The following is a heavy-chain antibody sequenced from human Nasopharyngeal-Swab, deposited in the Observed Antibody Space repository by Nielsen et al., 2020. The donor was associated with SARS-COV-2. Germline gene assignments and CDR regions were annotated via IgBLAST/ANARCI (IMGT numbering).Heavy chain of an antibody. CDR3: ARWGGYVFSGYYYYGMDV. CDR1: GFTFSSYD. V-gene: IGHV3-13*01. J-gene: IGHJ6*02. Sequence: GESLKISCAASGFTFSSYDMHWVRQATGTGLEWVSAIGTAGDTYYPGSVTGRFTISRENAKNSLYLQMNSLRAGDTAVYYCARWGGYVFSGYYYYGMDVWGQGTTVTVSS. D-gene: IGHD3-3*01. CDR2: IGTAGDT.